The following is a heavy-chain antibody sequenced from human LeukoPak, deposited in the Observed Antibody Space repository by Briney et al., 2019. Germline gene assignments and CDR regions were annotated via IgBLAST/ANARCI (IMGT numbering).Heavy chain of an antibody. CDR3: ARVTSLTTLTAFDI. CDR2: VSVYHGTT. J-gene: IGHJ3*02. CDR1: GYNLTTYS. Sequence: SVNVSCKASGYNLTTYSFNWVRQAPGQGLEWMGWVSVYHGTTNYARKVQGRVTMTTDTSTNTAYLELRSLRSDDTAVYYCARVTSLTTLTAFDIWGQGTMVTVSS. V-gene: IGHV1-18*01. D-gene: IGHD4-11*01.